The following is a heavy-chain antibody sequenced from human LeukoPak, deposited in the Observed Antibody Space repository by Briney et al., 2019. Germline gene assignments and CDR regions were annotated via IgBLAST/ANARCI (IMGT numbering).Heavy chain of an antibody. Sequence: GGSLRLSCAASGFTFSSYAMHWVGQAPGKGLEWVAVISYDGSNKYYADSVKGRFTISRDNSKNTLYLQMNSLRAEDTAVYYCARPLLKFSSSPFDYWGQGTLVTVSS. CDR3: ARPLLKFSSSPFDY. J-gene: IGHJ4*02. D-gene: IGHD6-13*01. V-gene: IGHV3-30*04. CDR1: GFTFSSYA. CDR2: ISYDGSNK.